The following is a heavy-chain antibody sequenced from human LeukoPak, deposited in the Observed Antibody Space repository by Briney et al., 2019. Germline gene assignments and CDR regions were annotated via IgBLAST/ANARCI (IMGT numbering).Heavy chain of an antibody. CDR1: GYSFTSYW. CDR3: ARHRGSKDRIAARYYYYYMDV. Sequence: GESLKISCKGSGYSFTSYWIGWVRQMPGKGLEWMGIIYPGDSDTRYSPSSQGQVTISADKSISTAYLQWSSLKASDTAMYYCARHRGSKDRIAARYYYYYMDVWGKGTTVTVSS. V-gene: IGHV5-51*01. J-gene: IGHJ6*03. D-gene: IGHD6-6*01. CDR2: IYPGDSDT.